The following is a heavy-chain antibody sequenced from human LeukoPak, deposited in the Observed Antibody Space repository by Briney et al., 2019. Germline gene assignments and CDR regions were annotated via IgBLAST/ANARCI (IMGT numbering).Heavy chain of an antibody. V-gene: IGHV3-20*04. CDR2: INWNGGST. J-gene: IGHJ6*03. D-gene: IGHD3-10*01. CDR3: ARDRGLYYMDV. Sequence: GGSLRLSCAASGFTFDDNGMSWVRQAPGKGLEWVSGINWNGGSTAYADSVKGRFTISRANAKKSLYLQMNSLRAEDTALYYCARDRGLYYMDVWGKGTTVTVSS. CDR1: GFTFDDNG.